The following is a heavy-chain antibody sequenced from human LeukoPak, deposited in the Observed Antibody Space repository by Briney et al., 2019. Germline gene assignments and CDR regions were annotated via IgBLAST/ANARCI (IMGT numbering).Heavy chain of an antibody. V-gene: IGHV3-64D*09. Sequence: SGGSLRLSCSASGFTFSNYAMHWVRQAPGKGLEYVSVISSNGGYTYYADSVKGRFTISRDNSKNTLYLQMSSLRAEDTAVYYCVSRFITGCSGRGCYSGFDYWGLGTLVTVSS. D-gene: IGHD2-15*01. CDR3: VSRFITGCSGRGCYSGFDY. CDR1: GFTFSNYA. J-gene: IGHJ4*02. CDR2: ISSNGGYT.